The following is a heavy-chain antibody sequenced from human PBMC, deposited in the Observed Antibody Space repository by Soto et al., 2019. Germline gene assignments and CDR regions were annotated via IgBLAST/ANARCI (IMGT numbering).Heavy chain of an antibody. Sequence: PSETLSLTCTVSGGSISSYYWSWIRQPPGKGLEWIGYIYYSGSTNYNPSLKSRVTISVDTSKNQFSLKLSSVTAADTAVYYCARHKWSVVAGPVDFDYWGQGTPVTVSS. CDR3: ARHKWSVVAGPVDFDY. CDR2: IYYSGST. D-gene: IGHD2-15*01. V-gene: IGHV4-59*08. J-gene: IGHJ4*02. CDR1: GGSISSYY.